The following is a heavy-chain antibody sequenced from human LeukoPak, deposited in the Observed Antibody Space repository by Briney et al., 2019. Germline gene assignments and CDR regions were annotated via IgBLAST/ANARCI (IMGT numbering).Heavy chain of an antibody. V-gene: IGHV4-39*01. J-gene: IGHJ4*02. CDR3: ASLTCTWTYPRD. D-gene: IGHD2-8*01. CDR1: GGSVSSSNYC. Sequence: SETLSLTCTVSGGSVSSSNYCWGWIRQPPGKGLEWIASIYYSGSTYYNPSLKSRVTISVDTSKNQFSLKLSSVTAADTAVYFCASLTCTWTYPRDWGRGTLVTVSS. CDR2: IYYSGST.